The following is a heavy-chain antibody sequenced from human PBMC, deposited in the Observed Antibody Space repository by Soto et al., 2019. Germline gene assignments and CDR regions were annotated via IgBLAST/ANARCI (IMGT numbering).Heavy chain of an antibody. CDR2: IYYSGST. CDR1: GGSISDSSYY. D-gene: IGHD6-19*01. CDR3: ARSAYTSGWLDY. V-gene: IGHV4-39*02. J-gene: IGHJ5*01. Sequence: QLQLQESGPGLLKASETLSLTCSVSGGSISDSSYYWGWIRQPPGKGLEWIGSIYYSGSTYYNPSLKSRVTISVDTSKNHLSLRLSSVTAADTAVYYCARSAYTSGWLDYWGRGTLVTVSS.